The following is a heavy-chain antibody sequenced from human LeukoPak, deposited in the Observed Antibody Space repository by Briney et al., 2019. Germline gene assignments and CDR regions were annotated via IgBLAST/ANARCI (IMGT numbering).Heavy chain of an antibody. V-gene: IGHV3-53*01. CDR1: GFAVRTNY. Sequence: GGSLRLSCAASGFAVRTNYITWIRQAPGKGLEWVSIVYSSGSIYYADSVKGRFTISRDNSKHTLYLQMSSLRAEDTAVYYCARLESYDSSGHYRGYFDLWGQGTLVTVSS. D-gene: IGHD3-22*01. CDR2: VYSSGSI. CDR3: ARLESYDSSGHYRGYFDL. J-gene: IGHJ4*02.